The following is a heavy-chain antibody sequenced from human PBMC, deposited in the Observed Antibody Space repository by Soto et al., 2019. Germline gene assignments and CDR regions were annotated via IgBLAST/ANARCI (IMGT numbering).Heavy chain of an antibody. J-gene: IGHJ6*02. CDR3: ARDKAHVDTAMDYYYGMDV. CDR2: IYYSGST. D-gene: IGHD5-18*01. V-gene: IGHV4-59*01. CDR1: GCSISSYY. Sequence: SETLSLTCAVSGCSISSYYWSWIRQPPGKGLEWIGYIYYSGSTNYNPSFKSRVTISVDTSKTQFSLKLSSVTAADTAVYYCARDKAHVDTAMDYYYGMDVWGQGTTFT.